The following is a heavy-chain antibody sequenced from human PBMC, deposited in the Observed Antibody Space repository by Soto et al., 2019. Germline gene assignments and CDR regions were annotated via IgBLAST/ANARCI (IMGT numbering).Heavy chain of an antibody. Sequence: QVQLQESGPGLVKPSGTLSLTCAVSGDSITNSRWWTWVRQPPGKVLEWIGDILHSGETNYNPSLKSRVFISVDKSQNQFSLRVSSVTSADTAVYYFAYSTGWYRHDVWGQGTLVTVSS. CDR3: AYSTGWYRHDV. J-gene: IGHJ3*01. CDR2: ILHSGET. V-gene: IGHV4-4*02. D-gene: IGHD6-19*01. CDR1: GDSITNSRW.